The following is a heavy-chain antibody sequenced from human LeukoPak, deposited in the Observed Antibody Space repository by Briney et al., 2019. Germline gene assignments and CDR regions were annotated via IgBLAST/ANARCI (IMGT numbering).Heavy chain of an antibody. D-gene: IGHD1-7*01. J-gene: IGHJ4*02. CDR1: GFTFSIYS. Sequence: GGSLRLSCAASGFTFSIYSMNWVRQAPGKGLEWVSSISSSSSYIYYADSVKGRFTISRDNSKNMLYLQMNSLRAEDTAVYYCAKEGKTRTWNYSQAKPVYWGQGTLVTVSS. CDR3: AKEGKTRTWNYSQAKPVY. V-gene: IGHV3-21*04. CDR2: ISSSSSYI.